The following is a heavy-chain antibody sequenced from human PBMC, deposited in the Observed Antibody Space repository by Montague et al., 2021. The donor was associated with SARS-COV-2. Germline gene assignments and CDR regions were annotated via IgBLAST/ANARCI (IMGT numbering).Heavy chain of an antibody. J-gene: IGHJ6*02. Sequence: TLSLTCTASGGSISSGGYYWSWIRQHPGKGLEWIGYIYYSGSTYYNPSLKSRVTMSVDTSKNQFSLKLSSVTAADTAVYYCARVKTPRYYDILTGYSKYYGMDVWGQGTTVTVSS. CDR1: GGSISSGGYY. CDR2: IYYSGST. CDR3: ARVKTPRYYDILTGYSKYYGMDV. V-gene: IGHV4-31*03. D-gene: IGHD3-9*01.